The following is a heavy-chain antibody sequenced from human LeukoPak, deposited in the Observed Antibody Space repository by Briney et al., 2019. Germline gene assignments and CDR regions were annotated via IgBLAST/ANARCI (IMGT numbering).Heavy chain of an antibody. V-gene: IGHV1-2*02. D-gene: IGHD3-16*01. CDR2: INPNSVDT. Sequence: ASVKVPCKASGYTFTGFHIHWVRQAPGQGLEYMGWINPNSVDTNYAQKFQGRVTMTRDTSISTAYMELSSLRFDDTAVYYCTTSPGDPFDYWGQGTLVTVSS. J-gene: IGHJ4*02. CDR1: GYTFTGFH. CDR3: TTSPGDPFDY.